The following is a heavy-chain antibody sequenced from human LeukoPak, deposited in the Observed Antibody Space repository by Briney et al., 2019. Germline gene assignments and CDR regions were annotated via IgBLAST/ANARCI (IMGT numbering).Heavy chain of an antibody. CDR1: GGSFSGYY. CDR2: INHSGST. J-gene: IGHJ4*02. D-gene: IGHD2-15*01. V-gene: IGHV4-34*01. CDR3: ARGRYCSGGSCYNPYYFDY. Sequence: PSETLSLTCAVYGGSFSGYYWSWIRQPPGKGLEWIGEINHSGSTNYNPSPKSRVTISVDTSKNQFSLKLSSVTAADTAVYYCARGRYCSGGSCYNPYYFDYWGQGTLVTVSS.